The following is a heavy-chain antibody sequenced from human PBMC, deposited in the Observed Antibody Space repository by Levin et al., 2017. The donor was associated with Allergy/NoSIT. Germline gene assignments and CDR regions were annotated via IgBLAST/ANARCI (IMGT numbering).Heavy chain of an antibody. J-gene: IGHJ4*02. V-gene: IGHV3-21*01. D-gene: IGHD5-18*01. Sequence: GESLKISCAASGFTFSSYSMNWVRQAPGKGLEWVSSISTSSSYIYYADSVKGRFTISRDNAKNSLYLQMNSLRAEDTAVYYCAREWIQLHGDVDYWGQGTLVTVSS. CDR1: GFTFSSYS. CDR2: ISTSSSYI. CDR3: AREWIQLHGDVDY.